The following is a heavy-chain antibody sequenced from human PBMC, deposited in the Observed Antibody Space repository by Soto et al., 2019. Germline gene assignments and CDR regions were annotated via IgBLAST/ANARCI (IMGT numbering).Heavy chain of an antibody. CDR2: IKQDGSEK. Sequence: EVQLVESGGGLVQPGGSLRLSCAASGFTFSSYWMRWVRQAPGKGLEWVANIKQDGSEKYYVDSVKGRFTISRDNAKNSLYLQMNSLRAEDTAVYYCASPGALLGGVIDDAFDIWGQGTMVTFSS. V-gene: IGHV3-7*01. J-gene: IGHJ3*02. CDR3: ASPGALLGGVIDDAFDI. CDR1: GFTFSSYW. D-gene: IGHD3-16*02.